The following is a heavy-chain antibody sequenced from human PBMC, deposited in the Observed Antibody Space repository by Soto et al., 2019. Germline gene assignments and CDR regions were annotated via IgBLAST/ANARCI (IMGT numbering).Heavy chain of an antibody. J-gene: IGHJ6*02. CDR2: MNPNSGNT. D-gene: IGHD3-22*01. Sequence: QVQLVQSGAEVKKAGASVKVSCKTSGYTFTSYDISWVRQATGQGLEWMGWMNPNSGNTGYAQKFQGRVTMTRNTSISTAYMDLSSLRSEDTAVYYCAREVVSRGMDVWGQGTTVTVSS. CDR1: GYTFTSYD. CDR3: AREVVSRGMDV. V-gene: IGHV1-8*01.